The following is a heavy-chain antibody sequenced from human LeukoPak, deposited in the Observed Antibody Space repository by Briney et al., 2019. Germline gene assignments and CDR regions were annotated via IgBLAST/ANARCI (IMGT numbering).Heavy chain of an antibody. D-gene: IGHD6-13*01. V-gene: IGHV3-7*03. Sequence: GGSLRLSCAASGLNFSSRWMNWVRQAPGQGLEWVASIKGDGSEKHYVDSVKGRFTISRDNGKNSLYLQMNSLRAEDTAVYYCARDSGWWRFDFWGQGTLVTVSS. CDR2: IKGDGSEK. CDR1: GLNFSSRW. J-gene: IGHJ4*02. CDR3: ARDSGWWRFDF.